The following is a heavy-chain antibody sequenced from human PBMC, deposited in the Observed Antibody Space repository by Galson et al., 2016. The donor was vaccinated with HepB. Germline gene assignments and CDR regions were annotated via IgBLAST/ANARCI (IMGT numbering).Heavy chain of an antibody. CDR1: GFDFDRFA. V-gene: IGHV3-23*01. D-gene: IGHD3-16*01. J-gene: IGHJ4*02. Sequence: SLRLSCAVSGFDFDRFAMTWVRQAPGKGLEWVSGISGSGGSTYYAGSVRGRFTISRDNSQTTLFLQINSLRVEDTGLYYCARVVPLSKLWDPIETYVWGKTFDYWGQGTVITVSS. CDR3: ARVVPLSKLWDPIETYVWGKTFDY. CDR2: ISGSGGST.